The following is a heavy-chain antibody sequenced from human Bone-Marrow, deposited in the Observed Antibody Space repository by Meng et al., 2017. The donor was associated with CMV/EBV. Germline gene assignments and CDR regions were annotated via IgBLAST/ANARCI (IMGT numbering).Heavy chain of an antibody. CDR2: ISSSSAYI. J-gene: IGHJ6*02. D-gene: IGHD1-26*01. CDR1: GFTFSTSS. CDR3: AREGGSYYGRYGMDV. V-gene: IGHV3-21*01. Sequence: GGSLRLSCAASGFTFSTSSMNWVRQAPGKGLEWLSSISSSSAYIYYADSVKGRFTISRDNARNSLYLQMNSLRAEDTAVYYCAREGGSYYGRYGMDVWGQGTTVTVSS.